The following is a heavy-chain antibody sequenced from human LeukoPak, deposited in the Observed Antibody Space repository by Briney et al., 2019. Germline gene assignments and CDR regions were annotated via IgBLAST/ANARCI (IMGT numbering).Heavy chain of an antibody. Sequence: SVKVSCKASGGTFSSYAISWVRQAPGQGLEWMGRIIPILGIANYAQKFQGRVTITADKSTSTAYMELSSLRSEDTAVYYYARTGSWYHYFDYWGQGTPVTVSS. CDR1: GGTFSSYA. CDR2: IIPILGIA. V-gene: IGHV1-69*04. D-gene: IGHD6-13*01. J-gene: IGHJ4*02. CDR3: ARTGSWYHYFDY.